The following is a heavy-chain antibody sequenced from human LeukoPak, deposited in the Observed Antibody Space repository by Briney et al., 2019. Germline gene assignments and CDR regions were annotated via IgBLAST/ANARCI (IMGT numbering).Heavy chain of an antibody. V-gene: IGHV3-48*01. CDR2: ISSSSSTI. Sequence: PGGSLRLSCAASGFTFSSYSMNWVRQAPGKGLEWVSYISSSSSTIYYADSVKGRFTISRDNAKNTLYLQMNSLRAEDTAVYYCAKDPNSQYWFDPWGQGTLVTVSS. CDR1: GFTFSSYS. J-gene: IGHJ5*02. CDR3: AKDPNSQYWFDP.